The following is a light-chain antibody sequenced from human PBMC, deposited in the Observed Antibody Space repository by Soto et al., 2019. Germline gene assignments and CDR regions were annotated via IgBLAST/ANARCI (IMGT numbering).Light chain of an antibody. CDR3: QQYGTYWT. CDR1: QSISSW. Sequence: DIQMSQYTYTLSASVAYRVTITCRASQSISSWLAWYQQKPGKAPKLLIYKASSLESGVPSRFSGSGSGTEFTLTISSLQPDDFATYYCQQYGTYWTFGQGTKVDIK. V-gene: IGKV1-5*03. CDR2: KAS. J-gene: IGKJ1*01.